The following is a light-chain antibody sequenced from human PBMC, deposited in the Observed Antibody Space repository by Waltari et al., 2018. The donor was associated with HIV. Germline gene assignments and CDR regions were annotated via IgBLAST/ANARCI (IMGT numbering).Light chain of an antibody. J-gene: IGLJ2*01. Sequence: QSALTPPASVSGSAGQSIPLSCTGTSNAVGGYNYVTWYQQHPGKAPKLMIYEVSNRPSGVSNRFSGSKSGNTASLTISGLQAEDEADYYCSSYKNSNTLVFGGGTKLTVL. CDR2: EVS. CDR1: SNAVGGYNY. V-gene: IGLV2-14*01. CDR3: SSYKNSNTLV.